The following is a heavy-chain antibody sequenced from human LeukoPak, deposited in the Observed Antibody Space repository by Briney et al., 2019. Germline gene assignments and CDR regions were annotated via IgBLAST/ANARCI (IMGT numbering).Heavy chain of an antibody. CDR3: ATGYSSPYYFDY. J-gene: IGHJ4*02. CDR1: GYTLTELS. D-gene: IGHD3-22*01. CDR2: FDPEDGET. Sequence: ASVKVSCKVSGYTLTELSMHWVRQAPGKGLEWMGGFDPEDGETIYAQKFQGRVTMTEDTSTDTAYMELSSLRSEDTAVYYCATGYSSPYYFDYGGQGPLVTVPS. V-gene: IGHV1-24*01.